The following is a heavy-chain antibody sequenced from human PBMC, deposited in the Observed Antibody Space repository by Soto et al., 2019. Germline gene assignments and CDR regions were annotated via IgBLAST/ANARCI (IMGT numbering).Heavy chain of an antibody. D-gene: IGHD3-3*02. CDR2: ISGSGGST. CDR1: GFTFSSYA. Sequence: GGSLRLSCAASGFTFSSYAMSWGRQAPWKGLEWVSAISGSGGSTYYADSVKGRFTISRDNSKNTLYLQMNSLRAEDTAVYYCAKDGGIFYYCCGGHCDYFSFRERGSFD. J-gene: IGHJ2*01. V-gene: IGHV3-23*01. CDR3: AKDGGIFYYCCGGHCDYFSFRERGSFD.